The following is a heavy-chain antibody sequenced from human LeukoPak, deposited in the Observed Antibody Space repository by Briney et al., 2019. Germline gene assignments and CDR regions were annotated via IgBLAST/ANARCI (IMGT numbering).Heavy chain of an antibody. CDR1: GGSFSGYC. J-gene: IGHJ4*02. CDR2: INHSGST. V-gene: IGHV4-34*01. D-gene: IGHD3-22*01. CDR3: ARGYYDSSGYYPFDY. Sequence: SEALSLTCAVYGGSFSGYCWSWIRQPPGKGLEWIGEINHSGSTNYNPSLKSRVTISVDTSKNQFSLKLSSVTAADTAVYYCARGYYDSSGYYPFDYWGQGTLVTVSS.